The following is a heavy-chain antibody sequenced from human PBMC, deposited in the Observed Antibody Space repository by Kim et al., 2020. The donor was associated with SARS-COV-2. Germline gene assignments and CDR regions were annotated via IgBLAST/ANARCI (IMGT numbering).Heavy chain of an antibody. V-gene: IGHV3-48*02. CDR3: ARVRGGANDY. J-gene: IGHJ4*02. Sequence: STLYYAESVKGRFTISRDNATNSLYLQMNSLRDEDTAVYYCARVRGGANDYWGQGTLVTVSS. D-gene: IGHD3-16*01. CDR2: STL.